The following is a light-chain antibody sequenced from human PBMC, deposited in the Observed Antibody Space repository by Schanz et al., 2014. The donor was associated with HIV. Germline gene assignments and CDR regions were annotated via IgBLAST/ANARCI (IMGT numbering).Light chain of an antibody. Sequence: EIVMTQSPATLSVSPGERATLSCRASQSVSSNLAWYQQKPGQAPRLLIYAADTRATGIPARFSGSGSGTEFTLTISSLQSEDFAVYYCQQYGSSYTFGQGTKLEIK. CDR2: AAD. CDR3: QQYGSSYT. CDR1: QSVSSN. J-gene: IGKJ2*01. V-gene: IGKV3-15*01.